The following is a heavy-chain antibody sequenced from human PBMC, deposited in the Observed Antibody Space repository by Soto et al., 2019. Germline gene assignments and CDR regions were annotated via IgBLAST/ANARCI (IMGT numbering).Heavy chain of an antibody. CDR3: ARVHHYDFWSGYYMPRDLFYYYYGMDV. D-gene: IGHD3-3*01. J-gene: IGHJ6*02. V-gene: IGHV5-10-1*01. Sequence: PGESLKISCKGSGYSFTSYWISWVRQMPGKGLEWMGRIDPSDSYTNYSPSFQGHVTISADKSISTAYLQWSSLKASDTAMYYCARVHHYDFWSGYYMPRDLFYYYYGMDVWGQGTTVTVSS. CDR1: GYSFTSYW. CDR2: IDPSDSYT.